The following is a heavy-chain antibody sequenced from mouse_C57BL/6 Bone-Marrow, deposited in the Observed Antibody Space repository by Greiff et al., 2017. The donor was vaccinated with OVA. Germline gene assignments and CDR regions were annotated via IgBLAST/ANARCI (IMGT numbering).Heavy chain of an antibody. V-gene: IGHV2-2*01. CDR3: ARFLTGSRNFDV. CDR2: IWSGGST. CDR1: GFSLTSYG. J-gene: IGHJ1*03. Sequence: VQLQQSGPGLVQPSQSLSITCTVSGFSLTSYGVHWVRQSPGKGLEWLGVIWSGGSTDYNAAFISRLSTSKDNSKSQVFFKMNSRQADDTATYYCARFLTGSRNFDVWGTGTTVTVSS. D-gene: IGHD4-1*01.